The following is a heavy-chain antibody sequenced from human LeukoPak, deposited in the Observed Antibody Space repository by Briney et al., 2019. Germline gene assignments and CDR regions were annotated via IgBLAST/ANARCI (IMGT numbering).Heavy chain of an antibody. V-gene: IGHV3-23*01. CDR3: AREERGRLRVLVDWFDP. CDR2: ISGSGGST. Sequence: PGGSLRLSCAASGFTFSSYAMSWVRQAPGKGLEWVSAISGSGGSTYYADSVKGRFTISRDNSKNTLYLQMNSLRAEDTAVYYCAREERGRLRVLVDWFDPWGQGTLVTVSS. CDR1: GFTFSSYA. D-gene: IGHD5-12*01. J-gene: IGHJ5*02.